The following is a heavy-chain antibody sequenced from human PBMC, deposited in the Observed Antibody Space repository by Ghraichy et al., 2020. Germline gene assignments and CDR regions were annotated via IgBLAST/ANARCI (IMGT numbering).Heavy chain of an antibody. J-gene: IGHJ5*02. CDR1: GYTFTSYG. CDR3: ARVHIAAAGGWFDP. CDR2: ISAYNGNT. V-gene: IGHV1-18*01. D-gene: IGHD6-13*01. Sequence: ASVKVSCKASGYTFTSYGISWVRQAPGQGLEWMGWISAYNGNTNYAQELQGRVTMTTDTSTSTAYMELRSLRSDDTAVYYCARVHIAAAGGWFDPWGQGTLVTVSS.